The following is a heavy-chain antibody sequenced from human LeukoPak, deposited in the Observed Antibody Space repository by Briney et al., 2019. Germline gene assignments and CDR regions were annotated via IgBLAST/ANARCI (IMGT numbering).Heavy chain of an antibody. Sequence: GGSLRLSCAVSGFTVSGNYMSWVRQAPGKGLEWVSVIYSGGTTCYADSVKGRFTISRDNSKNTLYLQMTSLRAEDTAVYYCARGYNGYDPFDYWGQGTLVTVSS. J-gene: IGHJ4*02. CDR1: GFTVSGNY. D-gene: IGHD5-12*01. CDR2: IYSGGTT. CDR3: ARGYNGYDPFDY. V-gene: IGHV3-66*01.